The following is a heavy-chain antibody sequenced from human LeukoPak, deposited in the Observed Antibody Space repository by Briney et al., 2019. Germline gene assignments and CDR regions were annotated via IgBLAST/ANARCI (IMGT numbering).Heavy chain of an antibody. CDR3: AKESLGYSYGNYFDY. CDR1: GFTFSSYA. D-gene: IGHD5-18*01. CDR2: ISYDGSNK. J-gene: IGHJ4*02. Sequence: GGSLRLSCAASGFTFSSYAMHWVRQAPGKGLEWVALISYDGSNKYFADSVKGRFTISRDNSKNTLYLQMNSLRAEDTAVYYCAKESLGYSYGNYFDYWGQGTLVTVSS. V-gene: IGHV3-30*04.